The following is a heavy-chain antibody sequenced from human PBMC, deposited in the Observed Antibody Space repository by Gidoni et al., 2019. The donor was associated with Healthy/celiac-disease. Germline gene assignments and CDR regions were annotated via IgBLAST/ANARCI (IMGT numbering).Heavy chain of an antibody. CDR2: ISAYNGNT. Sequence: QVQLVQSGAEVKKPGASVKVSCKASGYTFTIYGTSWVRQAPGQGLEWMGWISAYNGNTNYAQKLQGRVTMTTDTSTSTAYMELRSLRSDDTAVYYCARDGSVMTTDSSGYYVTGYWGQGTLVTVSS. CDR3: ARDGSVMTTDSSGYYVTGY. V-gene: IGHV1-18*04. CDR1: GYTFTIYG. D-gene: IGHD3-22*01. J-gene: IGHJ4*02.